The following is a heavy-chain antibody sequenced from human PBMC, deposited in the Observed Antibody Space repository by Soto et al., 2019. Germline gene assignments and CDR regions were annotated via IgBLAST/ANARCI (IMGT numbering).Heavy chain of an antibody. Sequence: SVKVSCKASGDTFNFYSINWVRQAPGLGLEWMGRVNPILSMSNYAQRFQGRVTMTADKSTSTAYMELSGLRSEDTAIYYCATSYGSGYRAFDFWRQGALVTVSP. CDR2: VNPILSMS. V-gene: IGHV1-69*02. CDR1: GDTFNFYS. J-gene: IGHJ4*02. CDR3: ATSYGSGYRAFDF. D-gene: IGHD3-10*01.